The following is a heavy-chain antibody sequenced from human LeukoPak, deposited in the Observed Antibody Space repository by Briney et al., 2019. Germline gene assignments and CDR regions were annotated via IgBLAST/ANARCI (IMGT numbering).Heavy chain of an antibody. J-gene: IGHJ3*02. Sequence: SETLSLTCTVSGGSITSYYWSWIRQSPGKGLEWIGYIHYSGSTNYNPSLKSRVTISGDTSKNQFSLKLSSVTAADTAVYYCARDKVVGTGDAFDIWGQGTMVTVSS. CDR2: IHYSGST. D-gene: IGHD6-19*01. CDR1: GGSITSYY. CDR3: ARDKVVGTGDAFDI. V-gene: IGHV4-59*01.